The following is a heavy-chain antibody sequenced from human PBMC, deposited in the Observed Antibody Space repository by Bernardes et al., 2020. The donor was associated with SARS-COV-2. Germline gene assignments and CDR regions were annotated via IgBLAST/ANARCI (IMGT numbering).Heavy chain of an antibody. CDR2: ISSSSSYI. J-gene: IGHJ5*02. D-gene: IGHD6-19*01. V-gene: IGHV3-21*01. CDR3: ARDSSGWSNWFDP. CDR1: GFTFSSYS. Sequence: GGSLRLSCAVSGFTFSSYSMNWVRQAPGKGLEWVSFISSSSSYIYYADSVKGRFTISRDNAKNSLYLQMNSLRAEDTAVYYCARDSSGWSNWFDPWGQGTLVTVSS.